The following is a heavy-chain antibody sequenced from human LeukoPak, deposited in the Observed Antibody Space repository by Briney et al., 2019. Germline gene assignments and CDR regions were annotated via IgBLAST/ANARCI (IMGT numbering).Heavy chain of an antibody. Sequence: PGGSLRLSCAASGFTFSSYSMNWVRQAPGKGLEWVSSISSSSSYIYYADSVKGRFTISRDNAKNSLYLQMNSLRAEDTAVYYCARDAAWFGELYRWGQGTLVTVSS. CDR1: GFTFSSYS. CDR3: ARDAAWFGELYR. CDR2: ISSSSSYI. D-gene: IGHD3-10*01. V-gene: IGHV3-21*01. J-gene: IGHJ4*02.